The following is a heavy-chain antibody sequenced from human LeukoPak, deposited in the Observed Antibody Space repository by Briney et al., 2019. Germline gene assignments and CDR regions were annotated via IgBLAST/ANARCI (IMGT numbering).Heavy chain of an antibody. CDR1: GFTFSNSW. CDR3: TTVFAVTPYFDY. Sequence: GGSLRLSCEASGFTFSNSWMSWVRQAPGKGLEWVGRIKSKTDGGTTDYAAPVKGRFTISRDDSKNTLYLQMNSLKTEDTAVYYCTTVFAVTPYFDYWGQGTLVTVSS. D-gene: IGHD4-17*01. J-gene: IGHJ4*02. CDR2: IKSKTDGGTT. V-gene: IGHV3-15*01.